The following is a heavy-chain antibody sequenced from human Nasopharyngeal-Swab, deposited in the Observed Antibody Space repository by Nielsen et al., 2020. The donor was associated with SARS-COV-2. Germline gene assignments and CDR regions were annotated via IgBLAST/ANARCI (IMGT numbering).Heavy chain of an antibody. CDR2: ISSSGGST. Sequence: GSLKISCAASGFTFSSYAMHWVRQAPGKGLEYVSVISSSGGSTYYANSVKGRFTISRDNSKNTLYLQMGSLRAEDMAVYYCARGDANCGGDCYDSWGQGTLVTVSS. CDR3: ARGDANCGGDCYDS. J-gene: IGHJ4*02. CDR1: GFTFSSYA. V-gene: IGHV3-64*01. D-gene: IGHD2-21*01.